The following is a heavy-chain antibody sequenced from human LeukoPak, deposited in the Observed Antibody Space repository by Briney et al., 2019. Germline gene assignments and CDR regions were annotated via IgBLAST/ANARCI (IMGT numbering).Heavy chain of an antibody. V-gene: IGHV4-34*01. Sequence: SETLSLTCAVYGGSFSGYYWSWIRQPPGKGLEWIGEINHSGSTNYNPSLKSRVTISVDTSKNQFSLKLSSVTAADTAVYYCASPFQGGYDSGDYWGQGTLVTVSS. CDR3: ASPFQGGYDSGDY. J-gene: IGHJ4*02. CDR1: GGSFSGYY. CDR2: INHSGST. D-gene: IGHD5-12*01.